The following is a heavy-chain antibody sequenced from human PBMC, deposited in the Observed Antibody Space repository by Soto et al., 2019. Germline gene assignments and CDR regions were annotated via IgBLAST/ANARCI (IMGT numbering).Heavy chain of an antibody. V-gene: IGHV4-34*01. J-gene: IGHJ4*02. CDR1: GAAFSDYT. D-gene: IGHD3-16*01. Sequence: PSETRSLTCVLSGAAFSDYTWSWVRQAPGGGLHWIGEVNRGGRTKYSPSLEGRLTISVDPSRNQVSLELRAVTAEDTAVYYCARGGEVPGYWGQGTLVTVSS. CDR2: VNRGGRT. CDR3: ARGGEVPGY.